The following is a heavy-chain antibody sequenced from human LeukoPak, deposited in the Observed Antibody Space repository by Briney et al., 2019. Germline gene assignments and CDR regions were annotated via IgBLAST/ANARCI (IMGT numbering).Heavy chain of an antibody. V-gene: IGHV1-2*02. CDR1: GFTFTGYY. J-gene: IGHJ4*02. CDR3: ARDLLTGNYHYFDY. Sequence: ASVKVSCKASGFTFTGYYIHWVRQAPGQGLEWMGWINPSSGDTNYAQKFQGRVTMARDTSISTAFMGLSRLTSDDTAVYYCARDLLTGNYHYFDYWGRGTLVTVSS. CDR2: INPSSGDT. D-gene: IGHD1-7*01.